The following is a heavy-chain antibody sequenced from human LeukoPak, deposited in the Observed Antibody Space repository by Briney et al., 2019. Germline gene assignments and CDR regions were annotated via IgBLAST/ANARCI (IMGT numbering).Heavy chain of an antibody. Sequence: PGGSLRLSCAVSGFSFSTYGMHWVRQAPGKGLEWVAVIWYDGSNKYYADSVKGRFTISRDNSKNTLYLQMNSLRAEDTAVYYCAREVEYGAAAGTGYWGQGTLVTVSS. D-gene: IGHD6-13*01. CDR3: AREVEYGAAAGTGY. CDR2: IWYDGSNK. CDR1: GFSFSTYG. J-gene: IGHJ4*02. V-gene: IGHV3-33*01.